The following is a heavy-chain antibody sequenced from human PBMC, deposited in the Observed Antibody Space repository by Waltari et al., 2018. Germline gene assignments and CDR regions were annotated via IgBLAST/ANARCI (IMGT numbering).Heavy chain of an antibody. V-gene: IGHV3-21*01. CDR1: GFTFSGYS. CDR3: ARWYYNAFDV. Sequence: EVQLVESGGGLVKPGGSLRLSCAASGFTFSGYSMNWVRQAPGEGLEWVSSITTSGTYIHSADSIKGRFTTSRDNAKNSLFLQMNSLRAEDTAVYYCARWYYNAFDVWGQGTVVTVSS. CDR2: ITTSGTYI. D-gene: IGHD1-7*01. J-gene: IGHJ3*01.